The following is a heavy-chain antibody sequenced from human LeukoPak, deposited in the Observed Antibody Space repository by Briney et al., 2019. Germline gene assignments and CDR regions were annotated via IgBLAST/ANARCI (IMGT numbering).Heavy chain of an antibody. D-gene: IGHD6-13*01. CDR1: GFTFTSYW. CDR3: ARDGTAAGLYFDL. Sequence: GSLRLSCAVSGFTFTSYWMNWVRQAPGKGLEWVASIRQDGGEKSYVDSVKGRFTISRDNTKNSLYLQMSSLRAEDTAVYYCARDGTAAGLYFDLWGQGTLVTVSS. CDR2: IRQDGGEK. V-gene: IGHV3-7*01. J-gene: IGHJ4*01.